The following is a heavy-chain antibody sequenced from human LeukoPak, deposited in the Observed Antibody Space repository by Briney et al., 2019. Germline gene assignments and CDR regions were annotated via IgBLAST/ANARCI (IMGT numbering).Heavy chain of an antibody. CDR2: ISGSGGST. CDR1: GFTFSSYE. Sequence: GGSLRLSCAASGFTFSSYEMNWVRQAPGKGLEWVSAISGSGGSTYYADSVKGRFTISRDNSKNTLYLQMNSLRAEDTAAYYCARRGWEHRVFDYWGQGTLVTVSS. V-gene: IGHV3-23*01. CDR3: ARRGWEHRVFDY. D-gene: IGHD1-26*01. J-gene: IGHJ4*02.